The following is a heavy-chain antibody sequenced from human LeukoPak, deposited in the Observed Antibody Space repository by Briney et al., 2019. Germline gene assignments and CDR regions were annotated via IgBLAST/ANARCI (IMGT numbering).Heavy chain of an antibody. CDR1: GFTFSSYW. CDR3: ARDLDIVAPWDAFDI. CDR2: IKQDGSEK. V-gene: IGHV3-7*01. D-gene: IGHD5-12*01. Sequence: GRSLRLSCAASGFTFSSYWMGWVRQAPGKGLEWVASIKQDGSEKYSVDSVKGRFTISRDNAKNSLYLQMNSLRAEDTAVYYCARDLDIVAPWDAFDIWGQGTMVTVSS. J-gene: IGHJ3*02.